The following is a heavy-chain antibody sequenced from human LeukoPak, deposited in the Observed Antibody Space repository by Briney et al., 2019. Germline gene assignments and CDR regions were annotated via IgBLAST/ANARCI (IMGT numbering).Heavy chain of an antibody. CDR1: GFTFSNFW. CDR3: SGGSRFVDY. D-gene: IGHD3-10*01. J-gene: IGHJ4*02. V-gene: IGHV3-7*04. CDR2: IKQDGSEK. Sequence: GGSLRLSCAAAGFTFSNFWMSWVRQAPGKGLEWVANIKQDGSEKYYVDSVKGRFTISRDNTNNKLYLQMNSLRAEDTAVYYCSGGSRFVDYWGQGTLVTVSS.